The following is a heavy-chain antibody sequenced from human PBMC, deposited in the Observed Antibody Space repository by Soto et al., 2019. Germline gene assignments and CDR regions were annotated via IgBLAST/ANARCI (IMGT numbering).Heavy chain of an antibody. CDR1: GGSISSSSYY. D-gene: IGHD3-9*01. Sequence: SETLSLTCTVSGGSISSSSYYWGWIRQPPGKGLEWIGSIYYSGSTYYNPSLKSRVTISVDTSKNQFSLKLSSVTAADTAVYYCARQDNYDILFDYWGRGTLVTVSS. V-gene: IGHV4-39*01. CDR2: IYYSGST. J-gene: IGHJ4*02. CDR3: ARQDNYDILFDY.